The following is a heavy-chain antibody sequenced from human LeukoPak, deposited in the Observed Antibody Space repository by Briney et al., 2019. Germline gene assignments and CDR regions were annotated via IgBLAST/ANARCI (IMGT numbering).Heavy chain of an antibody. CDR3: ARTPAGRVGHRERLDY. D-gene: IGHD3-10*01. CDR1: GFNFSNNY. CDR2: ICCGSSYT. J-gene: IGHJ4*02. V-gene: IGHV3-11*03. Sequence: GGSLRLSCAASGFNFSNNYMHWVRQAPGKGLEWVSYICCGSSYTHYADSVRGRFTLSRDNAKNSLYLQMNSLRAEDTAVYYRARTPAGRVGHRERLDYWGQGTLVTASS.